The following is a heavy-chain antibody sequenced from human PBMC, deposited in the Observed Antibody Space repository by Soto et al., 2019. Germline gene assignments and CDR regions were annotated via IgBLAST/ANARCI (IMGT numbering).Heavy chain of an antibody. CDR1: GYSFTSYW. V-gene: IGHV5-51*01. Sequence: PGESLKISCKGSGYSFTSYWIGWVRQMPGKGLEWMGIIYPGDSDARYSPSFQGQVTISADKSISTAYLQWSSLKASDTAMYYCASLTDFWSGYFDYWGQGTLVTVSS. D-gene: IGHD3-3*01. J-gene: IGHJ4*02. CDR3: ASLTDFWSGYFDY. CDR2: IYPGDSDA.